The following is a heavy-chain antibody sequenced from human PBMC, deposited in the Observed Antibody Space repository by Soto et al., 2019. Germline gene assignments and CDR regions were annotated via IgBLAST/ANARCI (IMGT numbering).Heavy chain of an antibody. D-gene: IGHD2-21*01. CDR2: IIPKLGSA. CDR3: ARGGDGYNFFAVY. J-gene: IGHJ4*02. CDR1: VGGNLRAYR. V-gene: IGHV1-69*01. Sequence: QVQLVQSGAEVKEPGSSVKVSCKASVGGNLRAYRTTWVRRAPGQGLEWMGGIIPKLGSANYAQNFQGRVTITADESTNTVYMELRSLRSDDKAVYYCARGGDGYNFFAVYWGQGTPVTVSS.